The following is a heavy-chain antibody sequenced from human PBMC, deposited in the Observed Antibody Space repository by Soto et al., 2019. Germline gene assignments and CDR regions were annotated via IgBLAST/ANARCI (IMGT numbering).Heavy chain of an antibody. CDR2: IYHSGST. V-gene: IGHV4-4*02. CDR1: GGSISSSNW. CDR3: ASSGQAAAGTYDY. Sequence: SETLSLICAVSGGSISSSNWWSWVRQPPGKGLEWIGEIYHSGSTNYNPSLKSRVTISVDKSKNQFSLKLSSVTAADTAVYYCASSGQAAAGTYDYWGQGTLVTVSS. D-gene: IGHD6-13*01. J-gene: IGHJ4*02.